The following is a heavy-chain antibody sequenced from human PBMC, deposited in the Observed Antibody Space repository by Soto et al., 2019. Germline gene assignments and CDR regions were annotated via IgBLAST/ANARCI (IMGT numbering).Heavy chain of an antibody. CDR1: GGTFSSYA. CDR3: ARSQGGSSSLDIYYYYYYGMDV. D-gene: IGHD2-15*01. J-gene: IGHJ6*02. V-gene: IGHV1-69*01. Sequence: QVQLVQSGAEVKKPGSSVKVSCKAPGGTFSSYAISWVRQAPGQGLEWMGGIIPIFGTAKYAQKFPGRVTITAAESTSTGYMELSSLRSEDTAVYYCARSQGGSSSLDIYYYYYYGMDVWGQGTTVTVSS. CDR2: IIPIFGTA.